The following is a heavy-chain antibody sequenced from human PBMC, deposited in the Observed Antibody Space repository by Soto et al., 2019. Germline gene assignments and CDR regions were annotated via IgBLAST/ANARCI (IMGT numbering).Heavy chain of an antibody. V-gene: IGHV3-74*01. J-gene: IGHJ4*02. CDR2: INGDGSTT. CDR1: GFTFSNYW. CDR3: TRGRTSATYWGVFDY. Sequence: EVQLVESGGGLVQPGGSLRLSCAASGFTFSNYWTHWVRQAPGKGLVWVSRINGDGSTTTYADFVKGRFTISRDNAKNTLYLPMDSLGADDTAGYYCTRGRTSATYWGVFDYWGQGDLVSVSS. D-gene: IGHD7-27*01.